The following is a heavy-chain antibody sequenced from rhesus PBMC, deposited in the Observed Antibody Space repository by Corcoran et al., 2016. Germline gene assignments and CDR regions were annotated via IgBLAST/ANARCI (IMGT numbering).Heavy chain of an antibody. CDR3: ASGRGVCSGTYCVSYYFDY. V-gene: IGHV4-122*02. CDR1: GGSISSSYSS. D-gene: IGHD2-15*01. J-gene: IGHJ4*01. CDR2: ISYSGST. Sequence: QVQLQESGPGLVKPSETLSLTCAVSGGSISSSYSSWRWIRQPPGKGLEWFGYISYSGSTSYNPSLKSRVTISRDTSKNQFSLKLSSVTAADTAVYYCASGRGVCSGTYCVSYYFDYWGQGVLVTVSS.